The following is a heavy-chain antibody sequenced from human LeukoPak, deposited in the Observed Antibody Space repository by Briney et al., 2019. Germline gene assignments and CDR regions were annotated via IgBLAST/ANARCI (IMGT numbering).Heavy chain of an antibody. CDR2: ISSSSSTI. D-gene: IGHD3-3*01. V-gene: IGHV3-48*02. J-gene: IGHJ6*02. Sequence: GGSLRLSCAASGFTFSSYSMNWVRQAPGKGLEWVSYISSSSSTIYYADSVKGRFTISRDNARNSLYLQMNSLRDEDTAVYYCARGTFGLPVYGMDVWGQGTTVTVSS. CDR3: ARGTFGLPVYGMDV. CDR1: GFTFSSYS.